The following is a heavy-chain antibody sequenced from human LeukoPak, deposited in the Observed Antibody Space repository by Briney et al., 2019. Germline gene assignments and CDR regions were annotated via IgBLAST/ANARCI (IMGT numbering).Heavy chain of an antibody. CDR1: GFTFSSYA. J-gene: IGHJ4*02. D-gene: IGHD3-10*01. Sequence: GGSLRLSCAASGFTFSSYAMSWVRQAPGKGLEWVSAISGSGGSTYYADSVKGRFTISRDNSKDTLYLQMNSLRAEDTDVYYCAKRVTGGSGSIDYWGQGTLVTVSS. V-gene: IGHV3-23*01. CDR2: ISGSGGST. CDR3: AKRVTGGSGSIDY.